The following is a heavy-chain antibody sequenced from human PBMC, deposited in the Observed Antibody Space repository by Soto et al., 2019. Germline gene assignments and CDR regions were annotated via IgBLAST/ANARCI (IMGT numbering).Heavy chain of an antibody. CDR2: ISGSGGST. Sequence: GGSLRLSCAASGFTFSSYAMSWVRQAPGKGLEWVSAISGSGGSTYYADSVKGRFTIYRDNSKNTLYLQMNSLRAEDTAVYYCAKDGGVAAAGKGDFFDYGGQGTLAPVSS. V-gene: IGHV3-23*01. CDR1: GFTFSSYA. D-gene: IGHD6-13*01. J-gene: IGHJ4*02. CDR3: AKDGGVAAAGKGDFFDY.